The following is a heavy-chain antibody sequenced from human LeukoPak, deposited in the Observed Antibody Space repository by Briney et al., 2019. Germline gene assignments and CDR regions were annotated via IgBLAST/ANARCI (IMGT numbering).Heavy chain of an antibody. CDR2: ISSSGSTI. V-gene: IGHV3-11*04. D-gene: IGHD2-2*01. Sequence: PGGSLRLSSAASGFTFSDYYMSWIRQPPGKGLEWVSYISSSGSTIYYADSVKGRFTISRDNAKNSLYLQMNSLRAEDTAVYYCARDTLEIGIVVVPRHDDYWGQGTLVTVSS. CDR3: ARDTLEIGIVVVPRHDDY. CDR1: GFTFSDYY. J-gene: IGHJ4*02.